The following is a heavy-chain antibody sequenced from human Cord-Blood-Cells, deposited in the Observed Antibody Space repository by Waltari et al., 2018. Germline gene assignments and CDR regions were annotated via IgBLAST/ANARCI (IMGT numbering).Heavy chain of an antibody. CDR2: INHSGST. Sequence: QVQLQQWGAGLLKPSETLSLTCAVYGGSFSGFYWRWIRQPPGKGLEWIGEINHSGSTNYNPSLKSRVTISVDTSKNQFSLKLSSVTAADTAVYYCARAETYYDILTGYYDYWGQGTLVTVSS. V-gene: IGHV4-34*01. CDR3: ARAETYYDILTGYYDY. J-gene: IGHJ4*02. D-gene: IGHD3-9*01. CDR1: GGSFSGFY.